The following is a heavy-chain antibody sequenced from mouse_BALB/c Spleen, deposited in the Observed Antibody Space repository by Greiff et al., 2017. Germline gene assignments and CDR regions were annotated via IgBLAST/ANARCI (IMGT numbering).Heavy chain of an antibody. V-gene: IGHV1-4*01. CDR2: INPSSGYT. CDR3: ARSRYFYFDY. Sequence: VQLVESGAELARPGASVKMSCKASGYTFTSYTMHWVKQRPGQGLEWIGYINPSSGYTNYNQKFKDKATLTADKSSSTAYMQLSSLTSEDSAVYYCARSRYFYFDYWGQGTTLTVSS. D-gene: IGHD2-14*01. CDR1: GYTFTSYT. J-gene: IGHJ2*01.